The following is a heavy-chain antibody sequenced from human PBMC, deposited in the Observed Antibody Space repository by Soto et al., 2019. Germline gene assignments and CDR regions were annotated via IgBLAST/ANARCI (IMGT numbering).Heavy chain of an antibody. D-gene: IGHD2-2*02. V-gene: IGHV1-69*02. Sequence: QVQLVQSGAEVKKPGSSVKVSCKASGGTFSSYTISWVRQAPGQGLEWMGRIIPILGIANYAQKFQGRVTITADKSTSTSYMELSSLRSEDTAVYYCAMAYCSSTSCYRDYWGQGTLVTVSS. CDR3: AMAYCSSTSCYRDY. CDR2: IIPILGIA. J-gene: IGHJ4*02. CDR1: GGTFSSYT.